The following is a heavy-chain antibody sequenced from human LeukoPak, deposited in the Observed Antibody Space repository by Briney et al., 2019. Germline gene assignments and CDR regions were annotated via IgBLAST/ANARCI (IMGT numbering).Heavy chain of an antibody. V-gene: IGHV4-59*12. Sequence: SETLPLTCTVSGGSISTYYWSWIRQPPGKGLEWIGHIHGSGETNYNPPLKSRVTMSPDTSRNQFSLKVNSVTAADTAVYYCARDTYYSGSGTYFEDYFDSWGQGILVTVSS. CDR1: GGSISTYY. J-gene: IGHJ4*02. D-gene: IGHD3-10*01. CDR3: ARDTYYSGSGTYFEDYFDS. CDR2: IHGSGET.